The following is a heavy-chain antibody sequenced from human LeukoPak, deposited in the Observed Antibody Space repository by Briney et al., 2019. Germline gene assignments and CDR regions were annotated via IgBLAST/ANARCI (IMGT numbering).Heavy chain of an antibody. J-gene: IGHJ4*02. CDR1: GFTFSSYW. Sequence: GGSLRLSCVASGFTFSSYWIHWVRQVPGKGLVWVSRINGDGGSTDYADSVKGRFTISRDNAKNTLYLQMNSLRAEDTAVYYCVRGGVDYWGQGTLVTVSS. D-gene: IGHD3-16*01. V-gene: IGHV3-74*01. CDR3: VRGGVDY. CDR2: INGDGGST.